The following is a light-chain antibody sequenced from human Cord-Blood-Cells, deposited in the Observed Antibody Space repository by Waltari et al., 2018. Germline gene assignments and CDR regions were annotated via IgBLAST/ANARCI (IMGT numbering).Light chain of an antibody. J-gene: IGLJ2*01. CDR3: SSYTSSSTV. V-gene: IGLV2-14*01. Sequence: QSALTQPASVSGSPGQSITISCTGTSSDVGGYNYVSWYQQHPGKAPKLMIYDVSNRHSGGSNRFSGSKSGNTASLTISGLQAEDEADYYCSSYTSSSTVFGGGTKLTVL. CDR1: SSDVGGYNY. CDR2: DVS.